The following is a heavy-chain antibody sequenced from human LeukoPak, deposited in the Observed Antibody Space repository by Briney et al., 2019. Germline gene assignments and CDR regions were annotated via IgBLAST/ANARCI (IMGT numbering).Heavy chain of an antibody. CDR1: GDSVSSNSAA. V-gene: IGHV6-1*01. CDR3: AKDGPRVLRYFDWLLVGYGMDV. Sequence: SQTLSLTCAISGDSVSSNSAAWNWIRQSPSRGLEWLGRTYYRSKWYNDYAVSVKSRITINPDTSKNQFSLQLNSVTPEDTAVYYCAKDGPRVLRYFDWLLVGYGMDVWGQGTTVTVSS. D-gene: IGHD3-9*01. CDR2: TYYRSKWYN. J-gene: IGHJ6*02.